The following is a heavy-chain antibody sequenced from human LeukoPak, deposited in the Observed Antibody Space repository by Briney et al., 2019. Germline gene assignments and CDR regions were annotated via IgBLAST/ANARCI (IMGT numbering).Heavy chain of an antibody. CDR1: AGTFSSYA. D-gene: IGHD3-22*01. CDR3: ARDSERAYYYDSSGYYPADYFDY. V-gene: IGHV1-69*04. CDR2: IIPIFGIA. Sequence: SVKVSCKASAGTFSSYAISWVRQAPGQGLEWMGRIIPIFGIADYAQKFQGKVTIAADKSTSTAYMELSSMRSEDTAVYYCARDSERAYYYDSSGYYPADYFDYWGQGTLVTVSS. J-gene: IGHJ4*02.